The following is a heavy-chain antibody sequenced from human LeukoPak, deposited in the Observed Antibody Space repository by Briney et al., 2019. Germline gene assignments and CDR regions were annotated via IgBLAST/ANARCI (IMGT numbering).Heavy chain of an antibody. CDR1: GGSISGSSYN. CDR3: ARLPSYGGNDYYYYMDV. D-gene: IGHD4-23*01. V-gene: IGHV4-39*01. Sequence: PSETLSLTCSVFGGSISGSSYNWGWLRQPPGKGLEWIGIMYYSGSTNYNPSLKRRVTISVDTSKNQFSLKLSSVTAADTAVYYCARLPSYGGNDYYYYMDVWGKGTTVTVSS. CDR2: MYYSGST. J-gene: IGHJ6*03.